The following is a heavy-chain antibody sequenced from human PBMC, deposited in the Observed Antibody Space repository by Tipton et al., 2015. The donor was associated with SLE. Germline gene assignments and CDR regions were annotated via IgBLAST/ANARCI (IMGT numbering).Heavy chain of an antibody. CDR3: ARWDTAMVTYYYGMDV. J-gene: IGHJ6*02. V-gene: IGHV4-61*09. Sequence: LRLSCTVSGGSISSGSYYWSWIRQPAGKGLEWIGYIYTSGSTNYNPSLKSRVTISVDTSKNQFSPKLSSVTAADTAVYYCARWDTAMVTYYYGMDVWGQGTTVTVSS. CDR1: GGSISSGSYY. D-gene: IGHD5-18*01. CDR2: IYTSGST.